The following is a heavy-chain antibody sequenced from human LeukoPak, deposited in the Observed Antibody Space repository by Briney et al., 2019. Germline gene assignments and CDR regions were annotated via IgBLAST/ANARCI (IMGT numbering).Heavy chain of an antibody. CDR2: IYTSGST. Sequence: PSETLSLTCTVSGGSISSYYWSWIRQPAGKGLEWIGRIYTSGSTNYNPSLKSRVTMSVDTSKNQFSLKLSSVTAADTAVYYCARDHRESFYDFWSAFDPWGQGTLVTVSS. J-gene: IGHJ5*02. V-gene: IGHV4-4*07. CDR1: GGSISSYY. D-gene: IGHD3-3*01. CDR3: ARDHRESFYDFWSAFDP.